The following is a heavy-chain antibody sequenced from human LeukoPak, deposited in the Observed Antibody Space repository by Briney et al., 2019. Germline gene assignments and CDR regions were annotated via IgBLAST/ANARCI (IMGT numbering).Heavy chain of an antibody. V-gene: IGHV3-21*01. J-gene: IGHJ6*03. CDR1: GFSFSSYS. D-gene: IGHD4-17*01. CDR3: ARDLKYGDSYYYYMDV. CDR2: ISSTSTFM. Sequence: GGSLRLSCAASGFSFSSYSFNWVRQAPGKGLEWVSSISSTSTFMYYADSVKGRFIISRDNAKDSLYLHMNSLRAEDTAMYYCARDLKYGDSYYYYMDVWGEGTTVTVSS.